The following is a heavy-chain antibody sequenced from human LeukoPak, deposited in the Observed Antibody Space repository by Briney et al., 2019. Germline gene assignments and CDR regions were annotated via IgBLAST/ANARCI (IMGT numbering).Heavy chain of an antibody. D-gene: IGHD3-10*01. J-gene: IGHJ4*02. V-gene: IGHV3-30*02. CDR2: IRYDGSNK. CDR1: GFTFSSYG. CDR3: AKDLNGDLSLFDY. Sequence: GGSLRLSCAASGFTFSSYGMHWVRQAPGKGLEWVAFIRYDGSNKYYADSVKGRFTISRDNSKNTLYLQMNSLRAEDTAVYYCAKDLNGDLSLFDYWGQGTLVTVSS.